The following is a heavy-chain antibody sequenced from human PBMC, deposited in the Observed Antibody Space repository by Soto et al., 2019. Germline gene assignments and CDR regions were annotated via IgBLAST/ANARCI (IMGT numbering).Heavy chain of an antibody. D-gene: IGHD6-13*01. J-gene: IGHJ4*02. Sequence: QSQTLSLTCAVYGGSFSGYYWSWIRQPPGKGLEWIGEINHSGSTNYNPSLKSRVTISVDTSKNQFSLKLSSVTAADTAVYYCASWGSRPEPLGMGYSSSWYVFDYWGQGTLVTVSS. CDR2: INHSGST. CDR3: ASWGSRPEPLGMGYSSSWYVFDY. CDR1: GGSFSGYY. V-gene: IGHV4-34*01.